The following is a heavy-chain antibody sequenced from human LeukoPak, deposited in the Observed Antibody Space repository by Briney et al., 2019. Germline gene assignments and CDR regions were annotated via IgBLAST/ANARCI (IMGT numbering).Heavy chain of an antibody. CDR3: ARDERYDSSGYPFDY. Sequence: ASVKVSCKASGYTFTGYYLHWVRQAPGQGLEYMGWINPNSGGTTSAQKFQGRVTMTRDTSISTAYMELSRLRSDDTAVYYCARDERYDSSGYPFDYWGQGTLVTVSS. J-gene: IGHJ4*02. CDR2: INPNSGGT. V-gene: IGHV1-2*02. CDR1: GYTFTGYY. D-gene: IGHD3-22*01.